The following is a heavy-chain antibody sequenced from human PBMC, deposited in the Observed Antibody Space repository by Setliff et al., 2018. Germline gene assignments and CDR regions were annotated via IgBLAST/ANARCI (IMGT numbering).Heavy chain of an antibody. CDR2: IYYSGST. CDR1: GGSISSYY. CDR3: ARLRGAFDY. J-gene: IGHJ4*02. V-gene: IGHV4-59*01. Sequence: SETMSLTCTVSGGSISSYYWSWIRQPPGKRLEWIGYIYYSGSTNYNPSLESRVTISVDTSKNQFSLRLNSATAADTAVYYCARLRGAFDYWGQGTLVTVSS. D-gene: IGHD3-16*01.